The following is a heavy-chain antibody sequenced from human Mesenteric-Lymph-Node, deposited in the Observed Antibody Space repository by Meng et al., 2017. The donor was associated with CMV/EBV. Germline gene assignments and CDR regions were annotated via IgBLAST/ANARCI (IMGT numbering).Heavy chain of an antibody. D-gene: IGHD3-3*01. CDR2: IPFDRGNT. CDR3: AKGAAYYDFWSGYLP. Sequence: GESLKISCAASGFTVSSNYMSWVRQAPGKGLEWVAFIPFDRGNTYYADSVKGRFTISRDNSKNTLYLQMDSLRAEDTAMYYCAKGAAYYDFWSGYLPWGQGTLVTVSS. CDR1: GFTVSSNY. V-gene: IGHV3-30*02. J-gene: IGHJ5*02.